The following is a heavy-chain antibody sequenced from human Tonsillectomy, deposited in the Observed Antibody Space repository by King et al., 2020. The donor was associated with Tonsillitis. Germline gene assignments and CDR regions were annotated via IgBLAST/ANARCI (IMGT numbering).Heavy chain of an antibody. J-gene: IGHJ3*02. Sequence: VQLVESGGGLVQPGRSLRLSCTVSGFTFGDYAMSWFRQAPGKGLEWVGFIRSKAYGGTTEYAASVKGRFNISRDDSKSIAYLQMNSLKTEDTAVYYCTRVSSIVRSQRVADAFDIWGQGTMVTVSS. CDR1: GFTFGDYA. D-gene: IGHD1-26*01. CDR2: IRSKAYGGTT. CDR3: TRVSSIVRSQRVADAFDI. V-gene: IGHV3-49*03.